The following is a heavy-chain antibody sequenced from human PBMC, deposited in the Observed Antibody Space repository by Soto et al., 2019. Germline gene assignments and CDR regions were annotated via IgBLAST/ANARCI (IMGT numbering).Heavy chain of an antibody. Sequence: PSETLSLTCIVSGGSISSYYWTWTRQPPGKGLEWIGCVYNGATTSYNPSLKSRVTISVDRSKNQFSLKLTSVTAADTAVYYCARVPDRWGQGTLVTVSS. CDR3: ARVPDR. CDR2: VYNGATT. D-gene: IGHD2-2*01. J-gene: IGHJ5*02. V-gene: IGHV4-59*12. CDR1: GGSISSYY.